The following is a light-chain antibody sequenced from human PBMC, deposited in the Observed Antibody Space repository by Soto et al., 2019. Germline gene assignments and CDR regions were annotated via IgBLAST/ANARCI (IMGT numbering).Light chain of an antibody. CDR1: QSISSW. V-gene: IGKV1-5*03. CDR3: QQNYSPPPIT. CDR2: KAS. J-gene: IGKJ5*01. Sequence: DIQMTQSPSILSASVGDRVTITCRASQSISSWLAWYQQKPGKAPNLLIHKASHLESGVPSRFSGSGSGTDFTLTISCLQSEDFATYYCQQNYSPPPITFGQGTRLEIK.